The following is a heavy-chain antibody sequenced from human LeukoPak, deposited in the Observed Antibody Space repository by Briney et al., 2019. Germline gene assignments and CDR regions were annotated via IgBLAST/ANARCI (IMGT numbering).Heavy chain of an antibody. CDR3: ARLVCGGGSCPAEFDY. J-gene: IGHJ4*02. V-gene: IGHV4-39*02. CDR1: GGSISSGGHY. Sequence: AETLSLTCIVSGGSISSGGHYWGWIRQPPGKGLEWIGSIYYSGSTYYNPSLNSRVTMFIDMSKNHFSLKMSSVTATDTAVYYCARLVCGGGSCPAEFDYWGQGTLVTVSS. CDR2: IYYSGST. D-gene: IGHD2-15*01.